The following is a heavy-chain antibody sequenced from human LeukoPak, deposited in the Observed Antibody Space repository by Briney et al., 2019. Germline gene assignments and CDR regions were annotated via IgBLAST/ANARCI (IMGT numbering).Heavy chain of an antibody. D-gene: IGHD4-11*01. CDR3: ANEVTTYAPAGGY. CDR1: GFTFSSYG. CDR2: IRYDGSNK. Sequence: GGSLRLSCAASGFTFSSYGMHWVRQAPGKGLEWVAFIRYDGSNKYYADSVKGRFTISRDNSKNTLYLQMNSLRAEDTAVYYCANEVTTYAPAGGYWGQGTLVTVSS. J-gene: IGHJ4*02. V-gene: IGHV3-30*02.